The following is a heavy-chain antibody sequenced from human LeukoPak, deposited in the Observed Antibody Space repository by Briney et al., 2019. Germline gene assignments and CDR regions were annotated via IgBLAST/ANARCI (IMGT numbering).Heavy chain of an antibody. CDR2: INPSGGSA. Sequence: GASVKVSCKASGYTFNSSYMHWVRQAPGQGLEWMGIINPSGGSASYAQKFQGRVTMTRDTSTSTVYMELSSLRSEDTAVYYCARDRNDDVVVPAAISYYYYYYMDVWGKGTTVTVSS. CDR1: GYTFNSSY. J-gene: IGHJ6*03. CDR3: ARDRNDDVVVPAAISYYYYYYMDV. D-gene: IGHD2-2*01. V-gene: IGHV1-46*02.